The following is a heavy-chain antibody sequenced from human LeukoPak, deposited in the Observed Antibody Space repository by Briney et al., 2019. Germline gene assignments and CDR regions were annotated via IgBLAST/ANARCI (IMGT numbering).Heavy chain of an antibody. CDR2: ISGSGVSA. V-gene: IGHV3-23*01. D-gene: IGHD6-19*01. CDR1: GFPFSGYV. J-gene: IGHJ4*02. Sequence: GSLSLSFVASGFPFSGYVMSWVRPAPGKGLEWVSGISGSGVSAYYGDSVKGRFTTTRDNSKNTLYLQMNSLRAEDTAVYYCAKRRSGSSGWFPFDYWGQGTLVTVSS. CDR3: AKRRSGSSGWFPFDY.